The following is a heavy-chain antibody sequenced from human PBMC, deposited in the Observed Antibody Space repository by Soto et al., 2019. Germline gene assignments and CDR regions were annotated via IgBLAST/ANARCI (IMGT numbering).Heavy chain of an antibody. V-gene: IGHV4-59*01. CDR1: GGSISSYY. CDR2: IYYSGST. J-gene: IGHJ4*02. CDR3: ATLWFGEGNY. D-gene: IGHD3-10*01. Sequence: SETLSLTCTVSGGSISSYYWSWIRQPPGKGLEWIGYIYYSGSTNYNPSLKSRVSISVDRSKNQFSLKLRSVTAADTAVYYCATLWFGEGNYWGQGTLVTVSS.